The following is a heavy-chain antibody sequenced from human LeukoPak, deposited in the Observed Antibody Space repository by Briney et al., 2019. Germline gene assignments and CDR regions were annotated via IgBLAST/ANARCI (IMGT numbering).Heavy chain of an antibody. J-gene: IGHJ4*02. D-gene: IGHD4-17*01. CDR1: DGSINSYY. CDR2: IYYSGST. CDR3: ARALYGDIVY. Sequence: SETLSLTCTVSDGSINSYYWSWIRQPPGKGLEWIGYIYYSGSTNYNPSLKSRVTISIDTSRNQFSLKLTSVTAADTAVYYCARALYGDIVYWGQGTLVTVSS. V-gene: IGHV4-59*01.